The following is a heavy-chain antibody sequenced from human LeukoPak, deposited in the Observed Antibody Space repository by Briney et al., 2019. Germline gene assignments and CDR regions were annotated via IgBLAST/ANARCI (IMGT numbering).Heavy chain of an antibody. D-gene: IGHD3-22*01. Sequence: SGTLSLTCAVYGGSFSGYYWSWIRQPPGKGLEWIGEINHSGSTNYNPSLKSRVTISVDTSKNQFSLKLSPVTAADTAVYYCASVYDSSGYYPFWGQGTLVTVSS. CDR1: GGSFSGYY. CDR3: ASVYDSSGYYPF. CDR2: INHSGST. J-gene: IGHJ4*02. V-gene: IGHV4-34*01.